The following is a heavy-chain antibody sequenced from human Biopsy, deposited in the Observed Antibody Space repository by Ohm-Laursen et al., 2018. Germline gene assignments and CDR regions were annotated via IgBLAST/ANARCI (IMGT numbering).Heavy chain of an antibody. J-gene: IGHJ3*02. CDR1: GGSISSGGSY. CDR3: ARGTGKYYVYGAFDI. V-gene: IGHV4-31*01. D-gene: IGHD3/OR15-3a*01. CDR2: IFNSANT. Sequence: SQTLSLTCTVSGGSISSGGSYWSWIRQRPGKGLEWIGYIFNSANTYYNPSLKNLITISVDTSKNQFSLKLRSVTAADTAVYYCARGTGKYYVYGAFDIWGQGTMVTVSS.